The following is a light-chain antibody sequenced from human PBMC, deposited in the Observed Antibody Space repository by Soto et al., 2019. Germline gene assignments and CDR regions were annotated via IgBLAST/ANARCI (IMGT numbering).Light chain of an antibody. CDR3: QQSDT. Sequence: TVLTQSPDTLSLSPGERATLSCWASQSVGTRLAWYQQRPGQPPRLLIYGTSSRATGIPDRFSGSGSGTDFTLTISRLEPEDFAVYYCQQSDTFGQGTRLEIK. CDR2: GTS. V-gene: IGKV3-20*01. CDR1: QSVGTR. J-gene: IGKJ5*01.